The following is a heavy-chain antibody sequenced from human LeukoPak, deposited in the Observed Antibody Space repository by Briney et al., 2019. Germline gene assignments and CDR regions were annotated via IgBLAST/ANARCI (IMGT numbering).Heavy chain of an antibody. Sequence: GSLRLSCAASGFTFGNYAMSWVRQAPGKGLEWVSTISGGGITTYYADSAKGRFTISRDNSKNTMFLQMNSLRADDTAVYYCPRQSYASGWNPFDYWGQGILVTVSS. D-gene: IGHD6-19*01. CDR1: GFTFGNYA. CDR2: ISGGGITT. V-gene: IGHV3-23*01. J-gene: IGHJ4*02. CDR3: PRQSYASGWNPFDY.